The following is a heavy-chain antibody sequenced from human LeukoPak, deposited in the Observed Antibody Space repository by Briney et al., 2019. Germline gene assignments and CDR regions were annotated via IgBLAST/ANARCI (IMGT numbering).Heavy chain of an antibody. Sequence: XXNXXXTGYAQKFQGRVTMTRNTSISTAYMELSSLRSEDTAVYYCARVRQLLWFGELTYYYGMDVWGQGTTVTVSS. CDR3: ARVRQLLWFGELTYYYGMDV. J-gene: IGHJ6*02. D-gene: IGHD3-10*01. CDR2: XXNXXXT. V-gene: IGHV1-8*01.